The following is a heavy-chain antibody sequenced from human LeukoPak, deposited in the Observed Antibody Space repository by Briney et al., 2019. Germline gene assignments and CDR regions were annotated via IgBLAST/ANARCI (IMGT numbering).Heavy chain of an antibody. CDR3: ARETYDFWSGLSGYYYYYYMDV. J-gene: IGHJ6*03. V-gene: IGHV1-2*02. Sequence: ASVKVSCKASGYTFTGYYMHWVRQAPGQGLEWMGWINPNSGGTNYAQKFQGRVTMTRDTSISTAYMELSRLRSDDTAVYYCARETYDFWSGLSGYYYYYYMDVWGKGTTVTVSS. CDR1: GYTFTGYY. D-gene: IGHD3-3*01. CDR2: INPNSGGT.